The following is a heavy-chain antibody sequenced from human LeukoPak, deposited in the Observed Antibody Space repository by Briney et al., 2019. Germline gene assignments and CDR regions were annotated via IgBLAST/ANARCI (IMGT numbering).Heavy chain of an antibody. J-gene: IGHJ4*02. Sequence: SETLSLTCTVSGGSISSGTYYWSWIRQPAGKGLEWIGRMYTSGSTDYNPSLQSRVTISVDTSKNQFSLKLSSVTAADTAVYYCARCSGSYYGVTPHYFDYWGQGTLVTVSS. CDR3: ARCSGSYYGVTPHYFDY. V-gene: IGHV4-61*02. D-gene: IGHD3-10*02. CDR2: MYTSGST. CDR1: GGSISSGTYY.